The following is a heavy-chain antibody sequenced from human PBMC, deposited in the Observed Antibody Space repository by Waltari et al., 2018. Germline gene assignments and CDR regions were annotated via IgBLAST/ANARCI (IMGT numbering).Heavy chain of an antibody. CDR2: ISGVGSST. CDR1: GFPFSSYD. D-gene: IGHD4-17*01. V-gene: IGHV3-23*01. J-gene: IGHJ1*01. CDR3: AKGRVYGDHFQH. Sequence: EVQLLESGGGLVQPGGSLSLSWSAPGFPFSSYDMTWVRQAPGKGLEWVSSISGVGSSTYYADSVKGRFTISRDNSNNTLYLQMNSLRAEDTAVYYCAKGRVYGDHFQHWGQGTLVTVSS.